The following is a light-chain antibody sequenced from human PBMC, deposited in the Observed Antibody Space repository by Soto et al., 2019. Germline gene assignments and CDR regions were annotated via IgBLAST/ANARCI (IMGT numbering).Light chain of an antibody. CDR3: AAWDDSLSGRGV. Sequence: QSVLTQPPSASGTPGQRVTISCSGSSSNIGNNYVYWYQMVPGTAPKLLIYRNNQRPSGVPDRFSGYRSGTSASLAISGLRSEDEADYYCAAWDDSLSGRGVFGGGTKLTVL. CDR2: RNN. J-gene: IGLJ2*01. V-gene: IGLV1-47*01. CDR1: SSNIGNNY.